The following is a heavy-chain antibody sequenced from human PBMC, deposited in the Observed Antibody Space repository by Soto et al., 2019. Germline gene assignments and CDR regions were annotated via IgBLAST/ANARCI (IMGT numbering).Heavy chain of an antibody. CDR1: GDTFSSHG. Sequence: QVQLVQSGAEVKKPGSSVKVSCKASGDTFSSHGISWVRQAPGQGLEYLGVIIPKFGTTNYAQKFRGRVTITADESTSTAYMEVSSLRYEATAVYYCARASGRGWYNWFDPWGQGTLVTVSS. V-gene: IGHV1-69*01. J-gene: IGHJ5*02. D-gene: IGHD6-19*01. CDR3: ARASGRGWYNWFDP. CDR2: IIPKFGTT.